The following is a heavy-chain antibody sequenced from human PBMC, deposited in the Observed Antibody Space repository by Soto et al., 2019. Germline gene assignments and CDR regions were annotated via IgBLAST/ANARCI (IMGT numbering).Heavy chain of an antibody. CDR3: AGFIAAAGTPRGYGMDV. CDR2: INHSGST. Sequence: SETLSLTCAVYGGSFSGYYWSWIRQPPGKGLEWIGEINHSGSTNYNPSLKSRVTISVDTSKNQFSLKLSSVTAADTAVYYCAGFIAAAGTPRGYGMDVWGQGTTVTVSS. J-gene: IGHJ6*02. D-gene: IGHD6-13*01. V-gene: IGHV4-34*01. CDR1: GGSFSGYY.